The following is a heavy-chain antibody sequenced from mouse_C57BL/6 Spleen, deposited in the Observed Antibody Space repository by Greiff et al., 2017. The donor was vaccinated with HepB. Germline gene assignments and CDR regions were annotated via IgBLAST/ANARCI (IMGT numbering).Heavy chain of an antibody. D-gene: IGHD2-2*01. J-gene: IGHJ2*01. V-gene: IGHV3-6*01. Sequence: EVKLEESGPGLVKPSQSLSLTCSVTGYSITSGYYWNWIRQFPGNKLEWMGYISYDGSNNYNPSLKNRISITRDTSKNQFFLKLNSVTTEDTATYYCAIYGYDPYYFDYWGQGTTLTVSS. CDR2: ISYDGSN. CDR1: GYSITSGYY. CDR3: AIYGYDPYYFDY.